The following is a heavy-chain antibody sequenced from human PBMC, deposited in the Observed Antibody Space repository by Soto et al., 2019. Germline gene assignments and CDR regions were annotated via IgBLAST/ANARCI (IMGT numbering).Heavy chain of an antibody. V-gene: IGHV1-2*02. CDR2: IDLDIGDT. J-gene: IGHJ4*02. Sequence: QVQMVQSGAEVKKPGASVKVSYKASGHTFTGHHMHWVRQAPGQGLEWMGLIDLDIGDTKYAQKFQGRVTSTSDTSITTVYMELRGLRSDDTAVYYCGLEPTGTAGFDYWGQGTLVTVSS. CDR1: GHTFTGHH. D-gene: IGHD2-21*02. CDR3: GLEPTGTAGFDY.